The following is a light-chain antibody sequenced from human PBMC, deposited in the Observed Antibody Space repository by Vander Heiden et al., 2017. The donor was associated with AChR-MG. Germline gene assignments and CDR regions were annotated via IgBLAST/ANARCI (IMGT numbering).Light chain of an antibody. V-gene: IGLV3-1*01. CDR1: KLGDKY. CDR2: QDS. CDR3: QAWDSTVV. J-gene: IGLJ2*01. Sequence: SYELTQPPSVSVSPGPTASITCSGDKLGDKYACWYQQKTGQSPVLVIYQDSKRPSGIPERFSGSNSGNTATLTISGTQAMDEADYYCQAWDSTVVFGGGTKLTVL.